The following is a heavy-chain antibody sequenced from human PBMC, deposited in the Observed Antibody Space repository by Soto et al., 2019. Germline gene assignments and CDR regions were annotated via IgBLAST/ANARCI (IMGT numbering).Heavy chain of an antibody. J-gene: IGHJ4*02. V-gene: IGHV1-69*12. Sequence: QVQLVQSGAEVKKPGSSVKVSCKASGGTFSSYAISWVRQAPGQGLEWMGGIIPIFGTANYAQKFQGRVTITADESTSTAYMELRSLRSEDTAVYYCARDRESGSYLAYFDYWGQGTLVTVSS. CDR2: IIPIFGTA. D-gene: IGHD1-26*01. CDR3: ARDRESGSYLAYFDY. CDR1: GGTFSSYA.